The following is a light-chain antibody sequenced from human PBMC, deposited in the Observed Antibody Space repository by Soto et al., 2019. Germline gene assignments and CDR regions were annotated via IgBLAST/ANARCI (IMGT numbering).Light chain of an antibody. Sequence: QSALTQPPSASGSPGQSVTISCTGTSSDVGGYDYVSWYQQHPGKAPKLMIFEVSKRPSGVPDRFSGPKSGNTASLTVSGLQAEDEADYYCSSYAGNTKGVFGTGTKVTVL. CDR1: SSDVGGYDY. J-gene: IGLJ1*01. CDR3: SSYAGNTKGV. V-gene: IGLV2-8*01. CDR2: EVS.